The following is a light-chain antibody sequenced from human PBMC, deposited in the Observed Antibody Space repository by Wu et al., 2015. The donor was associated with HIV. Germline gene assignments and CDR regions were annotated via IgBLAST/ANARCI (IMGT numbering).Light chain of an antibody. J-gene: IGKJ1*01. CDR1: QSVSRF. V-gene: IGKV3-11*01. Sequence: EIVLTQSPDTLSASPGERATLSCRASQSVSRFLAWYQQKPGQAPRLLIYDASNRATGIPARFSGSGSGTDFTLTISSLEPEDFAVYYCQQRSNWPRTFGQGTKVEIK. CDR3: QQRSNWPRT. CDR2: DAS.